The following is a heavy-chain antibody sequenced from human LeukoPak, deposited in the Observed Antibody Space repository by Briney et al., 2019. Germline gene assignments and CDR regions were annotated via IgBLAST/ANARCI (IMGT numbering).Heavy chain of an antibody. Sequence: PGGSLRLSCAASGFASSRYWMHWVRQVPGKGLEWVSRLNEDGRTTTYADSVQGRVAISRDNNKNTLYLLMYSLRVDDTAVYYCARDLGGRAGSWGQGTLVTVSS. J-gene: IGHJ1*01. CDR3: ARDLGGRAGS. V-gene: IGHV3-74*01. D-gene: IGHD1-26*01. CDR1: GFASSRYW. CDR2: LNEDGRTT.